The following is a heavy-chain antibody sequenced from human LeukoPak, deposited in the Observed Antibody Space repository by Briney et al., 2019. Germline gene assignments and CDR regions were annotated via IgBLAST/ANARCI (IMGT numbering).Heavy chain of an antibody. CDR2: IGYDGSNK. J-gene: IGHJ6*03. D-gene: IGHD5-24*01. CDR1: GFTFSSYG. CDR3: AKDRRGDYYYYMDV. Sequence: GGSLRLSCAASGFTFSSYGMHWVRQAPGKGLEWVAFIGYDGSNKYYADSVKGRFTISRDNSKNTLYLQMNSLRAEDTAVYYCAKDRRGDYYYYMDVWGKGTTVTVSS. V-gene: IGHV3-30*02.